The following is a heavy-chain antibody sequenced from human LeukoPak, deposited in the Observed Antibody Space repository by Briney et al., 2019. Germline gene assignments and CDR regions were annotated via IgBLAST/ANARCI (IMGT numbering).Heavy chain of an antibody. CDR2: IFYTGST. D-gene: IGHD1-1*01. CDR1: GGSISSSTYY. V-gene: IGHV4-39*01. CDR3: ARKLY. Sequence: SETLSLTCTVSGGSISSSTYYWGWIRQPPGKGLEWIGNIFYTGSTYYNPSLKSRVTISVDTSKNQFSLKLSSVTAADTAVYYCARKLYWGQGTLVTVSS. J-gene: IGHJ4*02.